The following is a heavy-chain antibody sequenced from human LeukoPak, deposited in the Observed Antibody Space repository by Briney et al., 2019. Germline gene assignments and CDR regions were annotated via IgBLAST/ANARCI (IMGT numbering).Heavy chain of an antibody. CDR1: GFTFSDYS. Sequence: GECLRLSCAASGFTFSDYSMNWVRQAPGKGLEWVSSILSSSSYIYYADSVKGRFTISRDNAKNSLYLQMNSLRAEDTALYYCARGGYSSTWLYAFDIWGQGTMVTVSP. CDR3: ARGGYSSTWLYAFDI. CDR2: ILSSSSYI. V-gene: IGHV3-21*01. D-gene: IGHD6-13*01. J-gene: IGHJ3*02.